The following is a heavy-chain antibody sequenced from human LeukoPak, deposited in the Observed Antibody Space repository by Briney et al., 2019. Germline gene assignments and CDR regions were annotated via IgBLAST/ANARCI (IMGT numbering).Heavy chain of an antibody. CDR3: AKGRASHEY. CDR1: GASISSYY. D-gene: IGHD3-16*01. CDR2: IYYSGTT. J-gene: IGHJ4*02. V-gene: IGHV4-59*01. Sequence: SETLSLTCTVSGASISSYYWSWIRQPPGKGLEWIGSIYYSGTTNYNPSLKSRVTISIDTSKNQFSLELTSVTAADTAVFYCAKGRASHEYWGQGILVTVS.